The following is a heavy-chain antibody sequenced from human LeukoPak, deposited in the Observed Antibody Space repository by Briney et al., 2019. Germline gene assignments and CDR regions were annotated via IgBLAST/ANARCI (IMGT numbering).Heavy chain of an antibody. J-gene: IGHJ6*02. CDR1: GGSFSGYY. CDR2: INHSGST. D-gene: IGHD1-20*01. Sequence: SGTLSLTRAVYGGSFSGYYWSWIRQPPGKGLEWIGEINHSGSTNYNPSLKSRVTISVDTSKNQFSLKLSSVTAADTAVYYCAKILTGTGPTMDVWGQGTTVTVSS. CDR3: AKILTGTGPTMDV. V-gene: IGHV4-34*01.